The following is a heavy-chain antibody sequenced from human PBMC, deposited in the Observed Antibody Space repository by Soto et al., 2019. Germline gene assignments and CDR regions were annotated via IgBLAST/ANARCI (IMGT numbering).Heavy chain of an antibody. Sequence: GGSLRLSCAASGFTFRSYWMHWVRQAPGKGLVWVSRINGDGITGYADSVKGRFTISRDNAKNTLYLQMNSLRAEDTAVYYCARADQLRYYDYWGQGTLVTVSS. V-gene: IGHV3-74*01. D-gene: IGHD3-16*01. CDR1: GFTFRSYW. J-gene: IGHJ4*02. CDR2: INGDGIT. CDR3: ARADQLRYYDY.